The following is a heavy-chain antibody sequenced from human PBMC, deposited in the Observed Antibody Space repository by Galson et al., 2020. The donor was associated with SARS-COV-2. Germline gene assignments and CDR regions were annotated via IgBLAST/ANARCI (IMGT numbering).Heavy chain of an antibody. D-gene: IGHD2-8*01. V-gene: IGHV3-7*01. CDR3: ARSKWPEDF. CDR2: IDQDGRTK. J-gene: IGHJ3*01. Sequence: GGSLRLSCVASGFTFSSYWMSWVRQAPGQGLESVANIDQDGRTKYFVDSVKGRFAISRDNAKNSLYLQMNSLRVEDTAVYYCARSKWPEDFWGQGTRVIVSS. CDR1: GFTFSSYW.